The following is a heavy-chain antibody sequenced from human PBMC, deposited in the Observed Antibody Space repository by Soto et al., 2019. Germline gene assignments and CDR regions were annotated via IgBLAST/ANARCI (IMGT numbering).Heavy chain of an antibody. J-gene: IGHJ5*02. D-gene: IGHD2-8*01. CDR2: ISAYNGNT. V-gene: IGHV1-18*01. CDR1: GYTFTSYG. Sequence: GASVKVSCKASGYTFTSYGISWVRQAPGQGLEWMGWISAYNGNTNYAQKLQGRVTMTTDTSTSTAYMELRSLRSDDTAVYYCARDLLFGSIVPHNWFDPWGQGTLVTVSS. CDR3: ARDLLFGSIVPHNWFDP.